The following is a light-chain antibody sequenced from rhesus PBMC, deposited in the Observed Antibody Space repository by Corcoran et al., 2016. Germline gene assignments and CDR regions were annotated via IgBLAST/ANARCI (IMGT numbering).Light chain of an antibody. CDR3: QHSYGTPYS. Sequence: DIQMTQSPSSLSASVGDRVTITCRASENVNNYLHWYQQKPGKAPKLLIYKASTLQSGVPSRFSGSGSGTDFTLTISSLQPADFATYYCQHSYGTPYSFGQGTKVEIK. V-gene: IGKV1-74*01. CDR2: KAS. J-gene: IGKJ2*01. CDR1: ENVNNY.